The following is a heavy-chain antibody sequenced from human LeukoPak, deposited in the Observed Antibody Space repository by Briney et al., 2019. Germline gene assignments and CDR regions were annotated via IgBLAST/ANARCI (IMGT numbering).Heavy chain of an antibody. CDR1: GGSISSGSYY. Sequence: PSQTLSLTCTVSGGSISSGSYYWSWIRQPAGKGLEWIGRIYTSGSTNYNPSLKSRVTISVDTSKNQFSLKLSSVTAADTAVYYCAGSPRGYSYGLPWGQGTLVTVSS. CDR3: AGSPRGYSYGLP. J-gene: IGHJ5*02. CDR2: IYTSGST. D-gene: IGHD5-18*01. V-gene: IGHV4-61*02.